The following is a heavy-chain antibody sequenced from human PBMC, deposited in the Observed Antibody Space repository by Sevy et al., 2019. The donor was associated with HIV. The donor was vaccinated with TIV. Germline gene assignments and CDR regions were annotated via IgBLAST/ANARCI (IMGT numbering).Heavy chain of an antibody. CDR1: GFPFSSFA. CDR3: ARPTPRIAPSSAAFFDY. J-gene: IGHJ4*02. D-gene: IGHD1-26*01. CDR2: INGDGGGA. Sequence: GGSLRLSCAASGFPFSSFAMSWVRHIPGKGLEWVSTINGDGGGAYYADSVKGRFTLSRDNSNNTVFLQMNRLRDEDTAVYYCARPTPRIAPSSAAFFDYWGQGTLVTVSS. V-gene: IGHV3-23*01.